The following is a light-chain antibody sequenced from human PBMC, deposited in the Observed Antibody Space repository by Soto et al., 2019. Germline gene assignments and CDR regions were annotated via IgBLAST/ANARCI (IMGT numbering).Light chain of an antibody. J-gene: IGKJ4*01. CDR1: QSVDSNS. Sequence: EILLTQSPGTLSLSPGERATLSCRASQSVDSNSLAWYQHKPGQAPRLLIYGASSRAPGISDRYSGRGSGTDFTLTINRLEPEDFAVYYCQQYATSPTFGGGTKVDIK. V-gene: IGKV3-20*01. CDR2: GAS. CDR3: QQYATSPT.